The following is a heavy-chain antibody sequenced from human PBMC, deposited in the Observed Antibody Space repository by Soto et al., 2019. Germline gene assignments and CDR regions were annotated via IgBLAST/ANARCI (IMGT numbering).Heavy chain of an antibody. CDR1: GGTFSSFD. J-gene: IGHJ6*02. CDR2: IIPILGVV. V-gene: IGHV1-69*10. D-gene: IGHD2-15*01. Sequence: SVKVSCKASGGTFSSFDMSWVRQAPGQGLEWMGGIIPILGVVNYAQKFQGRVTITADESTSTAYMELSSLRSEDTAVYFCAKDFGDIVVVVLAPYGMDVWGLGTKVTVS. CDR3: AKDFGDIVVVVLAPYGMDV.